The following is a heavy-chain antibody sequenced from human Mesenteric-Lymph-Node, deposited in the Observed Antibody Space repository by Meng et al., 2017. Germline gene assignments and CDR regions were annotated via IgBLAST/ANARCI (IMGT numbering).Heavy chain of an antibody. CDR1: DGSVSSGSYH. CDR3: ARADGSGLDV. J-gene: IGHJ6*02. Sequence: SETLSLTCTVSDGSVSSGSYHWSWIRQPPGKGLEWIGFIYFSGSTSYNPSLKSRVTISVDKSKNQFSLKLSSVTAADTAVYYCARADGSGLDVWGQGTTVTVSS. V-gene: IGHV4-61*01. D-gene: IGHD3-10*01. CDR2: IYFSGST.